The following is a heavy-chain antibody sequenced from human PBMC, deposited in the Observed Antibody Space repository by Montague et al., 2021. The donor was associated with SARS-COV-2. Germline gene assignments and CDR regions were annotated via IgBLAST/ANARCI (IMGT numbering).Heavy chain of an antibody. Sequence: SLRLXCAPSGFTFSTFAMHWVRQAPGKGLEYVSGISSNRDSTYYANSVKGRFTISRDNSKNTLHLQMGGLKPEDMSVYYCTRDRMCIVGDWSAFDIWGQGTMVTVSS. J-gene: IGHJ3*02. CDR2: ISSNRDST. V-gene: IGHV3-64*01. CDR1: GFTFSTFA. CDR3: TRDRMCIVGDWSAFDI. D-gene: IGHD1-26*01.